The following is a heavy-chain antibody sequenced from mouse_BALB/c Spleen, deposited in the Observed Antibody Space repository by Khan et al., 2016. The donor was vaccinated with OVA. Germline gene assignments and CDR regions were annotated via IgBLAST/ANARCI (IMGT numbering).Heavy chain of an antibody. CDR3: ARGNYYSSNSWCAY. V-gene: IGHV1-18*01. D-gene: IGHD1-1*01. CDR1: GYSFTDYT. J-gene: IGHJ3*01. Sequence: VQLQQSGPELVKPGASMKISCKASGYSFTDYTMNWVKQSHGKNLEWIGLINPYNGYTSYNQKFKGKATLTVDKSSSTASLELLSLTSEDSAVYYCARGNYYSSNSWCAYWGQGTLVTVSA. CDR2: INPYNGYT.